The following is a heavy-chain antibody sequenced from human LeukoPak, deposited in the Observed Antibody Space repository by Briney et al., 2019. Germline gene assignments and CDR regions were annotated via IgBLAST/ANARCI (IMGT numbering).Heavy chain of an antibody. J-gene: IGHJ4*02. CDR1: GFTFSSHG. Sequence: GGSLRLSCAASGFTFSSHGMNWVRQTPGKGLEWVSYISKTSNTRDYADSVKGRFTISRDNDKNSLSLQMNSLRDEDTAVYYCARDRGYSNYYDYWGQGTLVTVSS. CDR2: ISKTSNTR. D-gene: IGHD5-12*01. V-gene: IGHV3-48*02. CDR3: ARDRGYSNYYDY.